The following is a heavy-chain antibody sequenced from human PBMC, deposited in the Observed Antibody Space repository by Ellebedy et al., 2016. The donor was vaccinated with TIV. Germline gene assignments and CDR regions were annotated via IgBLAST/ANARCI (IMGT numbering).Heavy chain of an antibody. Sequence: GESLKISCAASGFTFSGYAMHWVRQAPGKGLEWVAGISYDGNNKYYADSVKGRFTISRDSSRNTVYLQMNSLRGEDTAIYYCARELTYWGQGTLVTVSS. CDR1: GFTFSGYA. CDR3: ARELTY. J-gene: IGHJ4*02. CDR2: ISYDGNNK. V-gene: IGHV3-30-3*01.